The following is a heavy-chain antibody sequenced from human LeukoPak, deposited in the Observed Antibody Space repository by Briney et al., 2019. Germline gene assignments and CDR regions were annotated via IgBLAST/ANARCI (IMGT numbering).Heavy chain of an antibody. J-gene: IGHJ4*02. CDR2: ISSSSSYI. CDR1: GFTFSSYS. CDR3: ARGPYQLLLALDY. Sequence: GGSLRLSCAASGFTFSSYSMNWVRQAPGKGLEWVSSISSSSSYIYYADSVKGRFTISRDNAKNSLYLQMNSLRAEDTAVYYCARGPYQLLLALDYWGRGTLVTVSS. D-gene: IGHD2-2*01. V-gene: IGHV3-21*01.